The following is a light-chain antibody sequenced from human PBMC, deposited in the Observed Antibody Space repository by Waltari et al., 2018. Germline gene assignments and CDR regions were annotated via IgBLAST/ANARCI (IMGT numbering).Light chain of an antibody. J-gene: IGKJ1*01. CDR3: QQSYTTPRT. V-gene: IGKV1-39*01. CDR1: QTITRY. CDR2: GAY. Sequence: DIQMTQSPSSLSASVGDRVTITCRANQTITRYLNWYQQKPGKAPRLLIQGAYSLQSEVPSRFSGSGSGTDFALTITSLQPEDFATYFCQQSYTTPRTFGQGTTVDIK.